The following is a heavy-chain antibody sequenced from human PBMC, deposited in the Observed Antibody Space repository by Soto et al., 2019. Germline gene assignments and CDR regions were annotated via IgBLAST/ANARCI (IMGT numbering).Heavy chain of an antibody. Sequence: EVLILESGGGLVQPGGSLRLSCEVSGFDFKFYSMSWVRQAPGKGLEWVASISGNGGSTYYAASGKGRFTFSRDNSKNILYLQMNSLRGEDTAVYYCAKDRGGFTNGWEFFDYWGQGTLVTVSS. CDR2: ISGNGGST. J-gene: IGHJ4*02. CDR1: GFDFKFYS. V-gene: IGHV3-23*01. D-gene: IGHD3-10*01. CDR3: AKDRGGFTNGWEFFDY.